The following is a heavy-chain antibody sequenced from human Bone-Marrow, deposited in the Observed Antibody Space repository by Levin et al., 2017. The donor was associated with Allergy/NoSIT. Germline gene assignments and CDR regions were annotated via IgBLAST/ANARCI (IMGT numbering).Heavy chain of an antibody. J-gene: IGHJ4*02. CDR1: GYNFVDYY. CDR3: ASEEFDY. V-gene: IGHV1-2*02. Sequence: GESLKISCQAFGYNFVDYYIHWVRQAPGQGLEWVGGINPNNGVTHYAQKFQGRVSVTRDTSIHTAFMEMGGLRSDDTAVYFCASEEFDYWGQGTLVSVSS. CDR2: INPNNGVT.